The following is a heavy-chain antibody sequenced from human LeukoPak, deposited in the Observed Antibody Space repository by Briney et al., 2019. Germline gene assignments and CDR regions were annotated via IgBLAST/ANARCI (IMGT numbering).Heavy chain of an antibody. V-gene: IGHV3-21*01. CDR1: GFTFSSYS. CDR3: ARDQQAYY. J-gene: IGHJ4*02. D-gene: IGHD6-13*01. CDR2: ISGSSSYI. Sequence: GGSLRLSCAASGFTFSSYSMNWVRQAPGKGLEWVSSISGSSSYIYYADSVKGRFTISRDNAKNSLYLQMNSLRAEDTAVYYCARDQQAYYWGQGTLVTVSS.